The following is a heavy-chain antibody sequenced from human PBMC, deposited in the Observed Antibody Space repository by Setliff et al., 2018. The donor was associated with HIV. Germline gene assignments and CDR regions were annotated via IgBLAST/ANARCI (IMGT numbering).Heavy chain of an antibody. Sequence: PSETLSLTCSVSGDSISSDFYIWIRQPPGKGLEWMGSSHYNGNTNITPSLKSRVTMSLDTPRNEFYLTLTSVKGRFTISRYNAKNTLYLEMNSLRAEDTAVYYCAKDRDYISSRLTHFYYFGLDVWGQGTTVTVSS. V-gene: IGHV4-59*01. J-gene: IGHJ6*02. CDR2: SHYNGNT. D-gene: IGHD2-21*01. CDR1: GDSISSDF. CDR3: AKNTLYLEMNSLRAEDTAVYYCAKDRDYISSRLTHFYYFGLDV.